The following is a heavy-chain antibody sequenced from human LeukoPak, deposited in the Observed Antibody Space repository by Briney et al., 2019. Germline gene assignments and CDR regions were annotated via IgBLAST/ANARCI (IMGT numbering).Heavy chain of an antibody. J-gene: IGHJ3*02. CDR3: ARDFYYDSSGYHPTDAFDI. CDR1: GGSISSYY. D-gene: IGHD3-22*01. CDR2: IYYSGST. V-gene: IGHV4-59*01. Sequence: SETLSLTCTVSGGSISSYYWSWIRQPPGKGLEWIGYIYYSGSTNYNPSLKSRVTISVDTSKNQFSLKLSSVTAADTAMYYCARDFYYDSSGYHPTDAFDIWGQGTMVTVSS.